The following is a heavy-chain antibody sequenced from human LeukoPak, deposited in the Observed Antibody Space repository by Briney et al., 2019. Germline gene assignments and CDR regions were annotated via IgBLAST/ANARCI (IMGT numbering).Heavy chain of an antibody. CDR1: GLTFSDYY. D-gene: IGHD3-10*01. Sequence: GGSLRLSCAASGLTFSDYYMSWIRQAPGKGLEWVSYIGSSGSTIYYADSVKGRFTLSRDKAKNSLYLQMNSLRPEDTAVYYCARERTPKYYYGSGSFDRYFDYWGQGTLVTVSS. V-gene: IGHV3-11*04. J-gene: IGHJ4*02. CDR3: ARERTPKYYYGSGSFDRYFDY. CDR2: IGSSGSTI.